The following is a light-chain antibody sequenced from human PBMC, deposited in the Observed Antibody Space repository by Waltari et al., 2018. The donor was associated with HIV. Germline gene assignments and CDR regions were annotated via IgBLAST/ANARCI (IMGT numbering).Light chain of an antibody. CDR1: QGISSW. Sequence: DIQMTQYPSSVSASVGHRVTITCRASQGISSWLAWYPQKPGKAPKVLIYAASSLQSGVPSRFSGSGSGTDFTLTISSLQPEDFATYYCQQANSFPRTFGQGTKVEIK. CDR2: AAS. V-gene: IGKV1-12*01. CDR3: QQANSFPRT. J-gene: IGKJ1*01.